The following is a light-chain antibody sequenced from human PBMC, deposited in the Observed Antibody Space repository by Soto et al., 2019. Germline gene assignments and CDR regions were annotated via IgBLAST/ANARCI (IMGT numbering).Light chain of an antibody. Sequence: QSALTQPASVSWAPGQSITIYCTGTSSDVGSYNLVSWYQQHPGKAPKLMINEGSKRPSGVSNRFSGSKSGNTASLTISGLQAEDEADYYCCSYAGSSTFYVFGTGTKLTVL. CDR1: SSDVGSYNL. J-gene: IGLJ1*01. V-gene: IGLV2-23*03. CDR2: EGS. CDR3: CSYAGSSTFYV.